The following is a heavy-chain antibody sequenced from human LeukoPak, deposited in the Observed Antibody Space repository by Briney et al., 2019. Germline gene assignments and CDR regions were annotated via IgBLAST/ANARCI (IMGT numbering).Heavy chain of an antibody. J-gene: IGHJ4*02. Sequence: HSGGSLRLSCAASGFTVSSNYMSWVRQAPGKGLEWVSVIYSGGSTYYADSVKGRFTISRDNSKNTLYLQMNSLRAEDTAVYYCARTPGGYSSGWYIYFDYWGQGTLVTVSS. CDR2: IYSGGST. D-gene: IGHD6-19*01. CDR3: ARTPGGYSSGWYIYFDY. CDR1: GFTVSSNY. V-gene: IGHV3-53*05.